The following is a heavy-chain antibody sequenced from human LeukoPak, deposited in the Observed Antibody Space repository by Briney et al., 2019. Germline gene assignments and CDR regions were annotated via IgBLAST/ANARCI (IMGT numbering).Heavy chain of an antibody. D-gene: IGHD6-19*01. V-gene: IGHV4-59*08. CDR3: ARLLAVAGGDAFDI. CDR2: LYYSGST. Sequence: SKTLSLTCTVSGGSISGYFWSWIRQPPGKGLELIGYLYYSGSTNYNPSVKSRVTVSVDTSKDQFSLRLSSVTAADTAVYYCARLLAVAGGDAFDIWGQGKMVTVSS. J-gene: IGHJ3*02. CDR1: GGSISGYF.